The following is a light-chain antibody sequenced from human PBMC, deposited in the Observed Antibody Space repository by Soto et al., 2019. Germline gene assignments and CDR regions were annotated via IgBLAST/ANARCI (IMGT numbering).Light chain of an antibody. CDR3: QQFNSYPIT. J-gene: IGKJ5*01. CDR2: DAS. CDR1: QGISSA. V-gene: IGKV1-13*02. Sequence: AIQLTQSPSSLSASVGDRVTITCRASQGISSALAWYQQKPGKAPKLLIYDASSLESGVPSRFSGSGSGTDFTRTISSLQTEDFETYYCQQFNSYPITFGQWTRLEIK.